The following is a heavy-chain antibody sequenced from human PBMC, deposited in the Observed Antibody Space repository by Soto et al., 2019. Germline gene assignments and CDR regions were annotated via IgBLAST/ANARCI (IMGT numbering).Heavy chain of an antibody. V-gene: IGHV3-21*01. Sequence: EVQLVESGGGLVKPGGSLRLSCAASGFTFSSYSMNWVRQAPGKGLEWVSSISSSSYIYYADSVKGRFTISRDNAKNSLYLQMNSLRAEDTAVYYCAREGQYYDFWSGPDYWGQGTLVTVSS. CDR3: AREGQYYDFWSGPDY. CDR2: ISSSSYI. D-gene: IGHD3-3*01. J-gene: IGHJ4*02. CDR1: GFTFSSYS.